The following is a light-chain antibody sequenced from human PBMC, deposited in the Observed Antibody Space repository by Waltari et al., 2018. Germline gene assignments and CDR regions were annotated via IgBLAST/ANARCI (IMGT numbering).Light chain of an antibody. V-gene: IGLV2-14*02. J-gene: IGLJ1*01. CDR3: SSYTNTRIYV. CDR1: SGAVGGYNL. Sequence: QSALTQPASVSGSPGQSITIACPGTSGAVGGYNLVSWYQHHPGQAPKLMSYVVSARPLGVSNRFTGSKSGGTASLTISGLQADDEADYYCSSYTNTRIYVFGTGTKVTVL. CDR2: VVS.